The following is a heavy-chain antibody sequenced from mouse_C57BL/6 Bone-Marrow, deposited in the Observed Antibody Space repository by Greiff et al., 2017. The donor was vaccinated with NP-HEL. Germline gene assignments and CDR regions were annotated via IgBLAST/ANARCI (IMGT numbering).Heavy chain of an antibody. Sequence: VKLMESGAELVRPGASVKLSCKASGYTFTDYYINWVKQRPGQGLEWIARIYPGSGNTYYNEKFKGKATLTAEKSSSTAYMQLSSLTSEDSAVYFCARPSYGYYFDYWGQGTTLTVSS. V-gene: IGHV1-76*01. D-gene: IGHD1-1*01. CDR1: GYTFTDYY. J-gene: IGHJ2*01. CDR3: ARPSYGYYFDY. CDR2: IYPGSGNT.